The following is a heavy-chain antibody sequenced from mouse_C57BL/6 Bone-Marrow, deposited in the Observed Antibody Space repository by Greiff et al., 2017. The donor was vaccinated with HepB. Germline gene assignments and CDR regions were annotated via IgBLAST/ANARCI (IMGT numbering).Heavy chain of an antibody. Sequence: EVMLVESGGGLVQPGGSMKLSCAASGFTFSDAWMDWVRQSPEKGLEWVAEIRNKANNHATYYAESVKGRFTISRDDSKSSVYLQMNSLRAEDTGIYYCTREGLRLYFDYWGQGTTLTVSS. CDR1: GFTFSDAW. J-gene: IGHJ2*01. CDR3: TREGLRLYFDY. D-gene: IGHD2-4*01. CDR2: IRNKANNHAT. V-gene: IGHV6-6*01.